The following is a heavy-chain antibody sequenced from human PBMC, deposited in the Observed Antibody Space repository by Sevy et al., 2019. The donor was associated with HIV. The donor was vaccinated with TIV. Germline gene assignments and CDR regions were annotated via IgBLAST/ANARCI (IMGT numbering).Heavy chain of an antibody. CDR2: IRYDGSNS. V-gene: IGHV3-30*02. Sequence: GGSLRLSCAASGFTFSNYGMHWARQAPGKGLEWVAFIRYDGSNSDSADSVKGRFTISRDNSKNTLYLQINSLRAEDTAVYYCAKDYRIYCSRTSCLFDYWGQGTLVTVSS. CDR3: AKDYRIYCSRTSCLFDY. J-gene: IGHJ4*02. D-gene: IGHD2-2*01. CDR1: GFTFSNYG.